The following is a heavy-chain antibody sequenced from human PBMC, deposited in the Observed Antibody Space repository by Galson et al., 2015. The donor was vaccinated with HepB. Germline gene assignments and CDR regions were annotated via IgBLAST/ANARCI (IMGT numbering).Heavy chain of an antibody. CDR3: AKDGYNEDDAFDI. CDR1: GFTFSSYG. V-gene: IGHV3-30*18. D-gene: IGHD5-24*01. Sequence: SLRLSCAASGFTFSSYGMHWVRQAPGKGLEWVAVISYDGSNKYYADSVKGRFTISRDNSKNTLYLQMNSLRAEDTAVYYCAKDGYNEDDAFDIWGQGTMVTVSS. J-gene: IGHJ3*02. CDR2: ISYDGSNK.